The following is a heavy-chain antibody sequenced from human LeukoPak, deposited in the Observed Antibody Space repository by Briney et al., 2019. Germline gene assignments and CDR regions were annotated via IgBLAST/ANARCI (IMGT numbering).Heavy chain of an antibody. CDR2: ISSSSYI. Sequence: PGGSLRLSCAASGFTFSSYSMNWVRQAPGKGLEWVSSISSSSYIYYADSVKGRFTISRDNAKNSLYLQMNSLRAEDTAVYYCARDKRGIAAAGTLDYWGQGTLVTVSS. V-gene: IGHV3-21*01. D-gene: IGHD6-13*01. J-gene: IGHJ4*02. CDR1: GFTFSSYS. CDR3: ARDKRGIAAAGTLDY.